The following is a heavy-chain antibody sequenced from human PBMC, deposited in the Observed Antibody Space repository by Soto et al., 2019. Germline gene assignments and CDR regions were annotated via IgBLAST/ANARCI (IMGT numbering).Heavy chain of an antibody. D-gene: IGHD1-1*01. J-gene: IGHJ6*02. CDR3: ATGTTGTTYHYYYYYGMDV. V-gene: IGHV1-2*02. Sequence: ASVKVSCKASGYTFTGYYMHWVRQAPGQGLEWMGWINPNSGGTNYAQTFQGRVTMTRDTSISTAYMELSRLRSDDTAVYYCATGTTGTTYHYYYYYGMDVWGQGTTVTVSS. CDR2: INPNSGGT. CDR1: GYTFTGYY.